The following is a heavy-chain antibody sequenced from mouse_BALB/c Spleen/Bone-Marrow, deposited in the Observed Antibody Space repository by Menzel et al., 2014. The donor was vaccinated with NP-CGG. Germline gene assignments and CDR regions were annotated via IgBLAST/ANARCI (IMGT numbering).Heavy chain of an antibody. Sequence: DLVKPGATVKLSCKASGYTFTSYWINWIKQRPGQGLEWIGRIAPGSGSTYYDEMFKGKATLTVDTSSSTAYIQLSSLSSEDSAFYFCARSYYGRAMDYWGQGTSVTVSS. CDR3: ARSYYGRAMDY. V-gene: IGHV1S41*01. CDR1: GYTFTSYW. J-gene: IGHJ4*01. D-gene: IGHD1-1*01. CDR2: IAPGSGST.